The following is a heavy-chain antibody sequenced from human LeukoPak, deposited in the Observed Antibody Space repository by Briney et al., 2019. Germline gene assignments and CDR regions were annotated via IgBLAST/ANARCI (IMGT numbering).Heavy chain of an antibody. CDR2: IYYSGST. D-gene: IGHD5-12*01. V-gene: IGHV4-31*03. CDR1: GGSISSGGYY. J-gene: IGHJ4*02. Sequence: PSETLSLTCTVSGGSISSGGYYWSWIRQHPGKGLEWIGYIYYSGSTCYNPSLKSRVTISVDTSKDQFSLKLSSVTAADTAVYYCARVSRIVATIYFDYWGQGTLVTVSS. CDR3: ARVSRIVATIYFDY.